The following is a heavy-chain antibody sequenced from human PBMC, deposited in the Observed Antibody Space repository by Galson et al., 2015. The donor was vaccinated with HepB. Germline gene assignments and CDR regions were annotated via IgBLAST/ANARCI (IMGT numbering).Heavy chain of an antibody. CDR2: ISGSGGST. J-gene: IGHJ4*02. CDR1: GFTFSSYA. Sequence: SLRLSCAASGFTFSSYAMSWVRQAPGKGLEWVSAISGSGGSTYYADSVKGRFTIPRDNSKNTLYLQMNSLRAEDTAVYYCAKDSSREYYYDSSGYDYWGQGTLVTVSS. D-gene: IGHD3-22*01. CDR3: AKDSSREYYYDSSGYDY. V-gene: IGHV3-23*01.